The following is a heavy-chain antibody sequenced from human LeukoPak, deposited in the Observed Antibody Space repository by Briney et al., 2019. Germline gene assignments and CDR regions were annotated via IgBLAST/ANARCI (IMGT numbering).Heavy chain of an antibody. V-gene: IGHV3-48*03. Sequence: PGGSLRLSCAASGFTFSSYEMNWVRQAPGRGLEWVSYIGNTGRTIYYADSVQGRFTISRDNAKNSLYLQMNSLRAEDTAVYYCASWVTPSRYYYGSGNGNYYFDYWGQGTLVTVSS. J-gene: IGHJ4*02. CDR1: GFTFSSYE. D-gene: IGHD3-10*01. CDR3: ASWVTPSRYYYGSGNGNYYFDY. CDR2: IGNTGRTI.